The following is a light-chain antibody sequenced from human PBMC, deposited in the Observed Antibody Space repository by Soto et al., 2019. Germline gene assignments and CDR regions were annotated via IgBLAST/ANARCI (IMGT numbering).Light chain of an antibody. CDR1: RSDVGAYNY. V-gene: IGLV2-14*01. CDR2: EVT. CDR3: SSFTSRFTFV. Sequence: SLLTQPASVSGSPGQSIAISCTGTRSDVGAYNYGSWYQQHPGKAPKLMISEVTNRPSGVSDRFSGSKSGNTASLTISGLQAEDEADYYCSSFTSRFTFVFGTGTKSPS. J-gene: IGLJ1*01.